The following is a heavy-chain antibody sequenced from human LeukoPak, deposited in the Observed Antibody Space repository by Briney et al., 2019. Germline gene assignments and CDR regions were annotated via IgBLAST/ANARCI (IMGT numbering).Heavy chain of an antibody. D-gene: IGHD2-21*01. J-gene: IGHJ4*02. CDR2: LSKEGNHK. CDR1: GFTFSSFG. V-gene: IGHV3-30*03. CDR3: ARAIYYYPDY. Sequence: PGGSLRLSCAASGFTFSSFGTHWVRQAPGKGREWAALLSKEGNHKFYAHSVKGRFTLSRDNAKNSLYLQVYSLRAEDTALYYCARAIYYYPDYWGQGTLVTVSS.